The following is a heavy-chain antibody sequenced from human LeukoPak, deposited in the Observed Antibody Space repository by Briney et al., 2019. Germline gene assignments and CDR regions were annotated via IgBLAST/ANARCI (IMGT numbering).Heavy chain of an antibody. J-gene: IGHJ4*02. V-gene: IGHV3-7*01. CDR2: IKTDGSHT. CDR1: GFTFSTYW. Sequence: GGSLRLSCAASGFTFSTYWMTWVRQAPGKGLEWVANIKTDGSHTYYLDSVKGRFTISRDNAKNFLFLKLGSLRADDTGVYYCARASMGGRDYHLDSWGQGTLVTVSS. D-gene: IGHD4/OR15-4a*01. CDR3: ARASMGGRDYHLDS.